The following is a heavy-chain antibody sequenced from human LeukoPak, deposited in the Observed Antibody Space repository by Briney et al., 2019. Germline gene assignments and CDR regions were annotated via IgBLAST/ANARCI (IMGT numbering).Heavy chain of an antibody. D-gene: IGHD2-2*01. CDR1: GYTLTELS. CDR3: ATGSPHCSSTSCIDAFDI. V-gene: IGHV1-24*01. J-gene: IGHJ3*02. Sequence: GASVKVSCKVSGYTLTELSMHWVRQAPGKGLEWMGGFDPEDGETIYAQKFQGRVTMTEDTSKDTAYMELSSMRSEDTAVYYCATGSPHCSSTSCIDAFDIWGQGTMVTVSS. CDR2: FDPEDGET.